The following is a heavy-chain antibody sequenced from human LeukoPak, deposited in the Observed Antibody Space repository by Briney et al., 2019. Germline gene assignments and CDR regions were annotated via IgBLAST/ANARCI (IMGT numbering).Heavy chain of an antibody. CDR1: GFTFSNYW. CDR3: AKDAQRGFDYSNSLEH. CDR2: INNGGSNT. V-gene: IGHV3-74*03. Sequence: GGSLRLSCAASGFTFSNYWMHWVRQAPGKGLLWVSHINNGGSNTKYADAVKGRFTVSRDNAKNTLYLQMNSLRAEDTAVYYCAKDAQRGFDYSNSLEHWGQGSLVTVSS. D-gene: IGHD4-11*01. J-gene: IGHJ4*02.